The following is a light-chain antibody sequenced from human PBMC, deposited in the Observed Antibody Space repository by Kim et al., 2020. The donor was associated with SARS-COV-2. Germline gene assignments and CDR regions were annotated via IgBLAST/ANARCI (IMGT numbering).Light chain of an antibody. CDR1: QDIANS. J-gene: IGKJ1*01. Sequence: AAVGYSVTITGRASQDIANSLAWYQQKPGKVPKVLIYAASTLQSGVPSRFSGGGSGTEFTLTIGSLQTEDVATYYCQKYNSAPWTFGPGTKVDIK. V-gene: IGKV1-27*01. CDR2: AAS. CDR3: QKYNSAPWT.